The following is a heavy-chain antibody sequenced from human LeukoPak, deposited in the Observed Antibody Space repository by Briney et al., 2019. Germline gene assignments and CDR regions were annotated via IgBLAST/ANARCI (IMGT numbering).Heavy chain of an antibody. V-gene: IGHV1-2*02. CDR3: ARDVYCSSTTCSYYFDY. Sequence: ASVKVSCKASGYTFTGYYIHWVRQAPGQGLEWMGWINPNTGGTNYAQKFQGRVTMTRDTSISTAYTELTRLRSDDTAVYYCARDVYCSSTTCSYYFDYWGQGTLVTVSS. CDR2: INPNTGGT. J-gene: IGHJ4*02. D-gene: IGHD2-2*01. CDR1: GYTFTGYY.